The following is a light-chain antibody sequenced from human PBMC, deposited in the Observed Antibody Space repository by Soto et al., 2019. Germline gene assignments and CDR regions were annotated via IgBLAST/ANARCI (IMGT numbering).Light chain of an antibody. CDR3: QVWDSSTDHVV. J-gene: IGLJ2*01. Sequence: SYELTQPPSVSVAPGKTASITCGGNNIGSKSVHWYQQKPGQAPVMVISYDSDRPSGIPERFSGSNSGNTATLTISRVEAGDEADYYCQVWDSSTDHVVFGGGTKVTVL. CDR1: NIGSKS. V-gene: IGLV3-21*04. CDR2: YDS.